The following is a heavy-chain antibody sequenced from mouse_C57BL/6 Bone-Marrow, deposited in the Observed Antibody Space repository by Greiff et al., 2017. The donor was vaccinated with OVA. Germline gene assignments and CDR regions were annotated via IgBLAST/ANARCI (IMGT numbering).Heavy chain of an antibody. J-gene: IGHJ3*01. Sequence: EVQLQQSGPELVKPGASVKISCKASGYTFTDYYMNWVKQSHGKSLEWIGDINPNNGGTSYKQKFKGKATLTVDKSSSTAYMELRSLTSEDSAVSFCAIDPYFYVSRAWFAYWGQGTLVTVSS. CDR3: AIDPYFYVSRAWFAY. CDR2: INPNNGGT. D-gene: IGHD1-1*01. V-gene: IGHV1-26*01. CDR1: GYTFTDYY.